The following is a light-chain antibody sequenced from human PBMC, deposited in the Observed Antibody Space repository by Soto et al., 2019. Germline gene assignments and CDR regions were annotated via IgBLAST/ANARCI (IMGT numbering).Light chain of an antibody. CDR1: QSFRGL. CDR3: QQRHMWLIT. Sequence: EVLLTQSPVTLSLSPGVRATLSCRASQSFRGLLAWYQQKPGQAPRLLIYDAYNRATGIPPRFSGSGSGTDFTLTISSLEPEDSAVYYCQQRHMWLITFGQGTRLEIK. V-gene: IGKV3-11*01. J-gene: IGKJ5*01. CDR2: DAY.